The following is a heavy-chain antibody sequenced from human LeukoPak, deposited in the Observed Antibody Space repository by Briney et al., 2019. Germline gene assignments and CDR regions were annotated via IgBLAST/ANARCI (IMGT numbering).Heavy chain of an antibody. CDR3: AKDSPTSYPFEN. Sequence: GGSLRLSCAASGFIFNNYGMHWVRQAPGKGLEWVAVTRYGGSDKKYADSVKGRFTISGDNSRNTVYLQMNSLRGEDSAVYYCAKDSPTSYPFENWGQGTLVTVSS. CDR1: GFIFNNYG. CDR2: TRYGGSDK. V-gene: IGHV3-30*02. J-gene: IGHJ4*02. D-gene: IGHD6-6*01.